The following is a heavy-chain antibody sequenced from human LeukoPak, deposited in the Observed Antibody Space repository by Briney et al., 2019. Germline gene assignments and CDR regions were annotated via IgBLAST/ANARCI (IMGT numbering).Heavy chain of an antibody. V-gene: IGHV4-30-2*01. CDR3: ARDLFNDCSSTSCQAPPQYFQH. CDR2: IYHSGST. CDR1: GGSISSGGYY. J-gene: IGHJ1*01. Sequence: SETLSLTCTVSGGSISSGGYYWSWIRQPPGKGLEWIGYIYHSGSTYYNPSLKSRVTISVDRSKNQFSLKLSSVTAADTAVYYCARDLFNDCSSTSCQAPPQYFQHWGQGTLVTVSS. D-gene: IGHD2-2*01.